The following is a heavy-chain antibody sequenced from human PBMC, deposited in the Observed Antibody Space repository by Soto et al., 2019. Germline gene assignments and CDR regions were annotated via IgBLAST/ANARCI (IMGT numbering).Heavy chain of an antibody. CDR1: GGSISGYF. D-gene: IGHD3-10*01. Sequence: PSETLSLTCTVSGGSISGYFWTWIRQPPGKGLEGIGYISHTGITNYNSSLKSRVTMSVDTSKNQFSLRVSSLTAADTAVYYCARKEYYFDYWGQGILVTVSS. V-gene: IGHV4-59*01. CDR2: ISHTGIT. CDR3: ARKEYYFDY. J-gene: IGHJ4*02.